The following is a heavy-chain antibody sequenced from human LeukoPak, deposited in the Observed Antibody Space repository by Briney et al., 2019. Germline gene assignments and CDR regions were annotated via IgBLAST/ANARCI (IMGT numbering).Heavy chain of an antibody. CDR1: GYTFTSYY. V-gene: IGHV1-46*01. CDR2: INPSGGST. J-gene: IGHJ3*02. Sequence: ASVKVSCKASGYTFTSYYMHWVRQAPGQGLEWMGIINPSGGSTSYAQKFQGRVTMTRDTSTSTVYMELSSLRSEDTAVYYCARDITSGYCSSTSCPGDAFDIWGQGTMVTVSS. D-gene: IGHD2-2*01. CDR3: ARDITSGYCSSTSCPGDAFDI.